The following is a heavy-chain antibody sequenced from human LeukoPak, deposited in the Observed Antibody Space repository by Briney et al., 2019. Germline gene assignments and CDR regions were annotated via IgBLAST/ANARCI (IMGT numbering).Heavy chain of an antibody. CDR3: ARLAYPLNYGATY. CDR2: IYSSGST. J-gene: IGHJ4*02. Sequence: SETLSLTCTVSNGSISSGTYYWSWIRQPAGKGLEWIGRIYSSGSTNYNPSLKSRVTISVDTSKNQFSLKLSSVTAADTAVYYCARLAYPLNYGATYWGQGSLVTVSS. V-gene: IGHV4-61*02. CDR1: NGSISSGTYY. D-gene: IGHD4-11*01.